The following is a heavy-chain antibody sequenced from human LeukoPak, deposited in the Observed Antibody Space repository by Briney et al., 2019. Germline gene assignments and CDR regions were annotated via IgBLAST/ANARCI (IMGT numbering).Heavy chain of an antibody. CDR3: ARSGSYSFWFDP. V-gene: IGHV4-39*01. J-gene: IGHJ5*02. Sequence: SSETLSLTCTVSGGFISSSDYYWAWIRQPPGKGLEWIGSIYSSGSTYYNPSLKSRITISVDTSKNQFSLKLSSVTAADTAVYYCARSGSYSFWFDPWGQGTLVTVSS. CDR1: GGFISSSDYY. D-gene: IGHD1-26*01. CDR2: IYSSGST.